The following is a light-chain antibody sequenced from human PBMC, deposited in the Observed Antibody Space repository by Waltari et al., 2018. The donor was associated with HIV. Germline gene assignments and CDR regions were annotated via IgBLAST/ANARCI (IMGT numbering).Light chain of an antibody. CDR3: SSYTSSSTKV. CDR1: SSDIDGYNY. CDR2: DVS. J-gene: IGLJ2*01. Sequence: QSALTQPASVSGSPGQSITISCTRTSSDIDGYNYVSWYQQHPGKAPKRMIYDVSNRPSGLSNRFSGSKSGNTASLTISGLQAEDEADYYCSSYTSSSTKVFGGGTKLTVL. V-gene: IGLV2-14*03.